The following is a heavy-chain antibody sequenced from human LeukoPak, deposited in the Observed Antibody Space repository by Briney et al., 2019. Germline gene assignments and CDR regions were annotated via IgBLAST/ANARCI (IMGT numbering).Heavy chain of an antibody. Sequence: EASVKVSCKASGYTFTSYYIHWVRQAPGQGLEWMGMINPIGGITSYAQEFQGRVTMTRDTSTSTVYMELSSLRSEDTAVYYCARGPRIAARPDAFDIWGLGTMVTVSS. D-gene: IGHD6-6*01. CDR2: INPIGGIT. V-gene: IGHV1-46*01. J-gene: IGHJ3*02. CDR3: ARGPRIAARPDAFDI. CDR1: GYTFTSYY.